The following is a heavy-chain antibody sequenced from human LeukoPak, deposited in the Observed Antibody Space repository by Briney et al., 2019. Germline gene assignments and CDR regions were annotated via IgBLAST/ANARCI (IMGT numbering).Heavy chain of an antibody. CDR1: GFTFSSYG. V-gene: IGHV3-30*18. D-gene: IGHD6-6*01. CDR2: ISYEGRKK. CDR3: AKGGRSSSWYYYYMDV. Sequence: GGSLRLSCAASGFTFSSYGMHSVRQATGKGLEWEAVISYEGRKKYYEDSGKSRFTSSRDKSKNTLYLQMNSLRAEDTAVYYCAKGGRSSSWYYYYMDVWGKGTTVTVSS. J-gene: IGHJ6*03.